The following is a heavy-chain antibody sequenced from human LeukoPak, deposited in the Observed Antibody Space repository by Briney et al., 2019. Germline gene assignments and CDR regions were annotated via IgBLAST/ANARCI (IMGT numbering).Heavy chain of an antibody. D-gene: IGHD4-23*01. CDR3: ARDYGGTDNWFDP. CDR1: GFTLSTYW. J-gene: IGHJ5*02. CDR2: IWYDGSNK. Sequence: QPGGSLRLSCAGSGFTLSTYWMGWFRQAPGKGLEWVAVIWYDGSNKYYADSVKGRFTISRDNSKNTLYLQMNSLRAEDTAVYYCARDYGGTDNWFDPWGQGTLVTVSS. V-gene: IGHV3-33*08.